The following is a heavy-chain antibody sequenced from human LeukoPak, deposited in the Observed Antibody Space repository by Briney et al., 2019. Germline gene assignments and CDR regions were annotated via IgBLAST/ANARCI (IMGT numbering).Heavy chain of an antibody. CDR2: INPNSGGT. CDR3: ARDGALDY. CDR1: GYTFTNHY. D-gene: IGHD3-16*01. Sequence: ASVKVSCKASGYTFTNHYMHWLRQPPGQGLEWMGWINPNSGGTNYAQKFQGRVTMTRDTSISTAYMDLSRLGSDDTAVYYCARDGALDYWGQGTLVTVSS. V-gene: IGHV1-2*02. J-gene: IGHJ4*02.